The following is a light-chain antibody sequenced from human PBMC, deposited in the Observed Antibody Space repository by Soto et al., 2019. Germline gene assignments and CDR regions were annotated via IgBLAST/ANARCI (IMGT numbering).Light chain of an antibody. CDR2: GAA. V-gene: IGKV3-20*01. CDR1: QSVTSSY. CDR3: QRYGSSPT. J-gene: IGKJ1*01. Sequence: DIVMTQSPGTLSVSPGERAILSCRASQSVTSSYLAWYQQKPGQAPRLLIFGAATRAADIPDRFSGSGSGTDFTLTISGLEPEDFAVYYCQRYGSSPTFGQGTKVDI.